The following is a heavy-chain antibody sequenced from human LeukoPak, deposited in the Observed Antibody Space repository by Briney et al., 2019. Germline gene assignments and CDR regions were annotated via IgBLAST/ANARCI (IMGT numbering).Heavy chain of an antibody. D-gene: IGHD1-26*01. CDR1: GFTFSSYE. Sequence: GGSLRLSCTASGFTFSSYEMNWVRQAPGKGLEWVSYISSSGSNIYYADSVKGRFTISRDNAKNSLYLQMNSLRDEDTAVYYCARDQGSWWELLYGFDYWGQGTLVTVSS. J-gene: IGHJ4*02. CDR3: ARDQGSWWELLYGFDY. CDR2: ISSSGSNI. V-gene: IGHV3-48*03.